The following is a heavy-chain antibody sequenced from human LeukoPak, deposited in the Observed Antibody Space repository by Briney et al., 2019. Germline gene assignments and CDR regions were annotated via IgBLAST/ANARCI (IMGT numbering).Heavy chain of an antibody. CDR1: GGSISSGDYY. V-gene: IGHV4-30-4*08. CDR3: AGNLVATSSIDY. J-gene: IGHJ4*02. Sequence: SETLSLTCTVSGGSISSGDYYWSWIRQPPGKGLEWIGYIYYSGSTYYNPSLKSRVTISVDKSKNQFSLKLSSVTAADTAVYYCAGNLVATSSIDYWGQGTLVTVSS. D-gene: IGHD5-12*01. CDR2: IYYSGST.